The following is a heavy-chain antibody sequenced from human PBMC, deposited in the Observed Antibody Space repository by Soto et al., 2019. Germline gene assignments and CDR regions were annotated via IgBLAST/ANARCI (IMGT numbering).Heavy chain of an antibody. V-gene: IGHV5-51*01. CDR1: GYSFTSYS. CDR3: AIRSGSYRDKNAFNI. D-gene: IGHD1-26*01. Sequence: PGESLKISCKGSGYSFTSYSIGWVRQMPGKGLEWMGIIYPGDSDTRYSPSFQGQFTISADKSISTAYLQWSRLKASDTAMYYCAIRSGSYRDKNAFNICGQGTMVTVSS. CDR2: IYPGDSDT. J-gene: IGHJ3*02.